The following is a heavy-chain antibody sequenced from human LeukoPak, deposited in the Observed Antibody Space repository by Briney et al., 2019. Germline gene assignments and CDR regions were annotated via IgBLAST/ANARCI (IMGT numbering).Heavy chain of an antibody. J-gene: IGHJ6*02. CDR3: ARDRDLYGMDV. CDR1: GFTFSSYS. V-gene: IGHV3-48*04. Sequence: PGGSLRLSCAASGFTFSSYSMNWVRQAPGKGLEWVSYISSSSSTIYYADSVKGRFTISRDNAKNSLYLQMNSLRAEDTAVYYCARDRDLYGMDVWGQGTTVTVSS. CDR2: ISSSSSTI. D-gene: IGHD2-21*02.